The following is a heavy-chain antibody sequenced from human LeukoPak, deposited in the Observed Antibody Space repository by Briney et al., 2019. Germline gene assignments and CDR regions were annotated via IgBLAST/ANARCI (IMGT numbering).Heavy chain of an antibody. CDR2: IYSGGST. D-gene: IGHD3-10*01. V-gene: IGHV3-66*01. Sequence: GGSLRLSCAASGFTVSSNYMSWVRQAPGKGLEWVSVIYSGGSTYYADSVKGRFTISRDNSKNTLYLQMNSLRAEDTAVYYCASARFGEFLNFDYWGQGTLVTVSP. J-gene: IGHJ4*02. CDR1: GFTVSSNY. CDR3: ASARFGEFLNFDY.